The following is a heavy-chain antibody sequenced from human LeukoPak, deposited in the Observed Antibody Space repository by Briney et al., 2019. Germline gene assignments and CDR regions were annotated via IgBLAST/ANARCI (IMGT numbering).Heavy chain of an antibody. V-gene: IGHV3-72*01. CDR3: ARVGAVAAPDY. Sequence: PGGSLRLSCAASGFTFSDHYMDWVRQAPGKGLEWVGRTRNKANSYTTEYAASVKGRFTISRDDSKNSLYLQMNSLKPEDTAVYYCARVGAVAAPDYWGQGTLVTVSS. D-gene: IGHD6-19*01. CDR1: GFTFSDHY. CDR2: TRNKANSYTT. J-gene: IGHJ4*02.